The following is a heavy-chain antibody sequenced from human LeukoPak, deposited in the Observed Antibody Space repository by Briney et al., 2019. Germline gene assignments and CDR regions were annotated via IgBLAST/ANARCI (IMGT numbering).Heavy chain of an antibody. CDR3: ARADFGGNSDYYYYGLDV. D-gene: IGHD4-23*01. V-gene: IGHV1-46*01. J-gene: IGHJ6*02. Sequence: ASVKVSCKASGYTFTSYYIHWVRQAPGQGLEWMGIINPTGGSTTYTQKFQGRVTMTRDTSTSTVYMELSSLRYEDTAVYYCARADFGGNSDYYYYGLDVWGQGTTVTVSS. CDR1: GYTFTSYY. CDR2: INPTGGST.